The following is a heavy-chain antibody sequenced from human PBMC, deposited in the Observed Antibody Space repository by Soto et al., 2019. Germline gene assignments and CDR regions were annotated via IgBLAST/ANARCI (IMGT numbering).Heavy chain of an antibody. V-gene: IGHV1-18*01. Sequence: QVHLVQSGAEVEKPGASVKVSCKASGYTFTDYGISWVRQAPGQGLQWMGWITAFNGNTKYAQKFQGRVTMTTDTSTRTAYTEQMSLESDDTAVYDGYRISQGDFLSGYYYFFDYWGQGTMVTVSS. D-gene: IGHD3-3*01. CDR1: GYTFTDYG. J-gene: IGHJ4*02. CDR2: ITAFNGNT. CDR3: YRISQGDFLSGYYYFFDY.